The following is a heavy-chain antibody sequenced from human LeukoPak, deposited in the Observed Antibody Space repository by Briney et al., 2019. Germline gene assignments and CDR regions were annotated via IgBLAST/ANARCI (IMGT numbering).Heavy chain of an antibody. CDR3: AREVVPAATYMDV. Sequence: EASVKVSCKVSGSTFTNHGISWVREAPGQGLEWMGWISTYNGHTNYAQKFQGRVTMTRDTSISTAYMELSRLRSDDTAVYYCAREVVPAATYMDVWGKGTTVTISS. D-gene: IGHD2-2*01. J-gene: IGHJ6*03. CDR2: ISTYNGHT. V-gene: IGHV1-18*01. CDR1: GSTFTNHG.